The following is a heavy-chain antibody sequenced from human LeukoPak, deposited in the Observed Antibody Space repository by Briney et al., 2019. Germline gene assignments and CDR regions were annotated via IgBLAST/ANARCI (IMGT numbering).Heavy chain of an antibody. V-gene: IGHV4-4*02. CDR3: ARVGRYCSSTSCYTPLGRKKNAFDI. CDR2: IYHSGST. D-gene: IGHD2-2*02. CDR1: GGSISSSNW. Sequence: SGTLSLTCVVSGGSISSSNWWSWVRQPPGKGLEWIGEIYHSGSTNYNPSLKSRVTISVDKSKNQFSLKLSSVTAADTAVYYCARVGRYCSSTSCYTPLGRKKNAFDIWGQGTMVTVSS. J-gene: IGHJ3*02.